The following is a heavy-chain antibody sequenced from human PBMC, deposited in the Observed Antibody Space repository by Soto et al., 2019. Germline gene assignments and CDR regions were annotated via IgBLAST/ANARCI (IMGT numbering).Heavy chain of an antibody. CDR3: ARRVGATHWFDS. V-gene: IGHV1-18*01. CDR2: ISAYNGNT. Sequence: ASVKVSCKTSGYTFTSYGISWVRQAPGQGLEWMGWISAYNGNTNYAQKLQGRVTMTTGTSTSTAYMELRSLRSDDTAVYYCARRVGATHWFDSWCQGTLVTFSS. CDR1: GYTFTSYG. J-gene: IGHJ5*01. D-gene: IGHD1-26*01.